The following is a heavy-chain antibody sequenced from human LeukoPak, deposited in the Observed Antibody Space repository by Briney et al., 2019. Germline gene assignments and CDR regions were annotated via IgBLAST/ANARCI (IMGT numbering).Heavy chain of an antibody. J-gene: IGHJ4*02. CDR3: ARFPTTSPTGY. CDR1: GFTFSSYA. V-gene: IGHV3-30*04. D-gene: IGHD1-26*01. CDR2: ISYDGSDH. Sequence: GGSLGLSCAASGFTFSSYAMHWVRQAPGKGLEWVAVISYDGSDHYYADSVKGRFTISRDNSENTLYLQMNSLRAEDTAVYYCARFPTTSPTGYWGQGTLVTVSS.